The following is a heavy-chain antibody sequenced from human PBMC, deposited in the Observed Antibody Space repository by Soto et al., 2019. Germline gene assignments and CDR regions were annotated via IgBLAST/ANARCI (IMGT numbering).Heavy chain of an antibody. CDR3: ARWQIRWAGGMDV. CDR2: IYPGDSDT. J-gene: IGHJ6*02. Sequence: PGESLKISCKGSGYSFTSYWIGWVRQMPGKGLEWMGIIYPGDSDTRYSLSFQGHVTISADKSISTAYLQWSSLKASDTAMYYCARWQIRWAGGMDVWGQGTTVTVSS. CDR1: GYSFTSYW. D-gene: IGHD3-10*01. V-gene: IGHV5-51*01.